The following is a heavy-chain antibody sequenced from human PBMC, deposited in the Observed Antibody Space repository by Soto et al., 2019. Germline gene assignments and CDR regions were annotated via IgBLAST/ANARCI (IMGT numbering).Heavy chain of an antibody. CDR2: IYYSGST. D-gene: IGHD3-10*01. V-gene: IGHV4-31*03. J-gene: IGHJ6*02. CDR1: VGSISIGGYY. Sequence: SETLSITCTFSVGSISIGGYYWSWIRQHPGKGLEWIGYIYYSGSTYYNPSLKSRVTISVDTSKNQFSLKLSSVTDADTAVYYCARAHPMVRGVIENYYYYGMDVWGQGTTVTVS. CDR3: ARAHPMVRGVIENYYYYGMDV.